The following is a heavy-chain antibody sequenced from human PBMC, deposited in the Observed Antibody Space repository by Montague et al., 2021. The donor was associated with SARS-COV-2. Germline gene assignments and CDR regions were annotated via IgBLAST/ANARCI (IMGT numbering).Heavy chain of an antibody. D-gene: IGHD2-2*01. J-gene: IGHJ2*01. CDR3: ARTIVGGSAASRYIDL. Sequence: SETLSLTCTVSGGSTSTHYWSWIRQPLGKGLEWIGCIYHSGSTNYMSSLKSRVTISVGTSKNQFSLKLNTVTAAETAVYYCARTIVGGSAASRYIDLWGRGTLVTVSS. CDR1: GGSTSTHY. V-gene: IGHV4-59*11. CDR2: IYHSGST.